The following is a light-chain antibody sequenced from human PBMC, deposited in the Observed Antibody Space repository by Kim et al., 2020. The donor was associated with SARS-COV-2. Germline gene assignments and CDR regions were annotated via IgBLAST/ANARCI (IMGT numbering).Light chain of an antibody. CDR2: LYSDGRH. V-gene: IGLV4-69*01. CDR3: QTFGSDTVF. J-gene: IGLJ2*01. CDR1: SGHSSYA. Sequence: ASVRLTCTLSSGHSSYAIAWYNQQPDKSPRFLMRLYSDGRHVKGDGIPDRLSGSTSGPERYLTISGLQSDDEADYYCQTFGSDTVFFGGGTQLTVL.